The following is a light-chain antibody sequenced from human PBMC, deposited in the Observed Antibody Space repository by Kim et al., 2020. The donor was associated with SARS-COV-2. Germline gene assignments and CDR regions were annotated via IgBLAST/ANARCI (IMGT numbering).Light chain of an antibody. J-gene: IGKJ2*01. V-gene: IGKV3-20*01. Sequence: EIVLTQSPGTLSLSPGERATLSCRASQSVSSNYLAWYQGKPGQAPRLLIFGASSRATGIPDRFSGSGSGTDFTLTISRLEPEDFVVYYCQQYGSSPYTFGQGTKLEI. CDR3: QQYGSSPYT. CDR1: QSVSSNY. CDR2: GAS.